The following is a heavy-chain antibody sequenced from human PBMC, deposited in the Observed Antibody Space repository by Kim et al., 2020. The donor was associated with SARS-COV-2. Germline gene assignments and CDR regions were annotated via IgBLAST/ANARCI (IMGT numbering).Heavy chain of an antibody. D-gene: IGHD5-12*01. J-gene: IGHJ4*02. V-gene: IGHV1-3*01. Sequence: YSQKFQGRVTITRDTSASTAYMELSSLRSEDTAVYYCARDTRLRSYYFDYWGQGTLVTVSS. CDR3: ARDTRLRSYYFDY.